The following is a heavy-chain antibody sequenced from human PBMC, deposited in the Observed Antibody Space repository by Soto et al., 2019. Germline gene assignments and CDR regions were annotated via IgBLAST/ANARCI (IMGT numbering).Heavy chain of an antibody. D-gene: IGHD2-21*01. CDR3: AIRLGWLQHF. J-gene: IGHJ1*01. Sequence: SETLCLRWSVAWGSSGGHGRCCGLIRQPPGKGLEWIGSVYFSGRNYYNTSLQSRVIMSADMSKNQFSLKLTSVTAADTAVYYCAIRLGWLQHFWGHGTLVPVSP. V-gene: IGHV4-39*01. CDR2: VYFSGRN. CDR1: WGSSGGHGRC.